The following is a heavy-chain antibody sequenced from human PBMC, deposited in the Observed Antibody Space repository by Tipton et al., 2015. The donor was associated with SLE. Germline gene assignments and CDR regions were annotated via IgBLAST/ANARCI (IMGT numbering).Heavy chain of an antibody. V-gene: IGHV4-59*01. J-gene: IGHJ6*03. D-gene: IGHD3-16*01. CDR3: ARGGTLWYYYSYMDV. CDR2: VFYSGST. Sequence: TLSLTCTVSGGSINNYYWSLIRQTPGKGLEWIGNVFYSGSTHYNPSLKSRVIMSVDTSKNEFSLKVSSVTAADTAVYYCARGGTLWYYYSYMDVWGKGTTVTVSS. CDR1: GGSINNYY.